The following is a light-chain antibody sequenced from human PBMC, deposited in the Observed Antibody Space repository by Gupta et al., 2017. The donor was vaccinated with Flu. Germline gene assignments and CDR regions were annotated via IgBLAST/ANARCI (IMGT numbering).Light chain of an antibody. J-gene: IGKJ2*01. CDR2: LGS. Sequence: DIVMTQSPLSLPVTPGEPASISCRSSQSLLDSNGNNYLDWYLQKPGQSPQLLIYLGSYRASGVPDRFSGSESGTDFTLKISRVEAEDVGIYYCRQALQTPYTFGQGTKLEIK. CDR1: QSLLDSNGNNY. CDR3: RQALQTPYT. V-gene: IGKV2-28*01.